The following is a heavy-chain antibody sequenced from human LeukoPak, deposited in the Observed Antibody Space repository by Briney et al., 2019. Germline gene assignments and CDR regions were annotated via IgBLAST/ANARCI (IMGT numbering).Heavy chain of an antibody. J-gene: IGHJ5*02. Sequence: PGGSLRLSCAASGFTLSSNYMSWVRQAPGKGLEWVSVLYSGGSTYYADSVKGRFTISRDNSKNTLYLQMDSLRAEDTAVYYCARRADDYGDYHWFDPWGQGTLVTVSS. V-gene: IGHV3-53*01. D-gene: IGHD4-17*01. CDR1: GFTLSSNY. CDR2: LYSGGST. CDR3: ARRADDYGDYHWFDP.